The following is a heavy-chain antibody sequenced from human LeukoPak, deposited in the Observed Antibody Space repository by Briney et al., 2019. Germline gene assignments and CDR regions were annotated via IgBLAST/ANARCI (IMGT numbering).Heavy chain of an antibody. Sequence: SETLSLTCTVSGGSISSSSYYWGWIRQPPGKGLEWIGSIYYSGSTYYNPSLKSRVTISVDTSKNQFSLKLSSVTAADTAVYYCARQASGIFYNQDPHYFDYWGQGTLVIVSS. D-gene: IGHD2-15*01. CDR1: GGSISSSSYY. J-gene: IGHJ4*02. CDR3: ARQASGIFYNQDPHYFDY. CDR2: IYYSGST. V-gene: IGHV4-39*01.